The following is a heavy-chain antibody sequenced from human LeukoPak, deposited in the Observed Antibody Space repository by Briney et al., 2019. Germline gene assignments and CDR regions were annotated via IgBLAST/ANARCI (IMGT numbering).Heavy chain of an antibody. D-gene: IGHD1-26*01. CDR2: IIPIFGTA. V-gene: IGHV1-69*13. CDR3: ARLVGATRGGDFDY. Sequence: SVKVSCKASGYTFTSYYMHWVRQAPGQGLEWMGGIIPIFGTANYAQKFQGRVTITADESTSTAYMELSSLRSEDTAVYYCARLVGATRGGDFDYWGQGTLVTVSS. J-gene: IGHJ4*02. CDR1: GYTFTSYY.